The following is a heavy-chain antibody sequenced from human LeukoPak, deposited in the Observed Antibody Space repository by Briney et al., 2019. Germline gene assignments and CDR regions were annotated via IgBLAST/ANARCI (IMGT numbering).Heavy chain of an antibody. Sequence: ASVKVSCKASGGTFSSYAISWVRQAPGQGLEWMGWMNPNSGNTGYAQKFQGRVTIARNTSISTAYMELSSLRSEDTAVYYCARASEGYDAFDIWGQGTMVTVSS. D-gene: IGHD1-14*01. J-gene: IGHJ3*02. CDR2: MNPNSGNT. CDR3: ARASEGYDAFDI. CDR1: GGTFSSYA. V-gene: IGHV1-8*03.